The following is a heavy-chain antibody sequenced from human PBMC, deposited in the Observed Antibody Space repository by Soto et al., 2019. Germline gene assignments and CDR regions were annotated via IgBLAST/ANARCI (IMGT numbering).Heavy chain of an antibody. CDR2: IKQDGSEK. Sequence: GGSLRLSCAASGFTFSSYWMSWVRQAPGKGLEWVANIKQDGSEKYYVDSVKGRFTISRDNAKNSLYLQMNSLRAEDTAVYYCARYYDILTGYSRFDYWGQGTLVTVSS. CDR1: GFTFSSYW. J-gene: IGHJ4*02. CDR3: ARYYDILTGYSRFDY. V-gene: IGHV3-7*01. D-gene: IGHD3-9*01.